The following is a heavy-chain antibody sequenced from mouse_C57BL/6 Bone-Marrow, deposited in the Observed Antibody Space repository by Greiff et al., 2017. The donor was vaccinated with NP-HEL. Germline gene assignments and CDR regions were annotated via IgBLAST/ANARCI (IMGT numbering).Heavy chain of an antibody. J-gene: IGHJ4*01. CDR1: GYTFTEYP. V-gene: IGHV1-62-2*01. CDR3: SRHERSFYAMDY. CDR2: FYPGSGSI. Sequence: VKLQQSGAELVKPGASVKLSCKASGYTFTEYPIHWVKQRSGQGLEWIGWFYPGSGSIKYNEKLKDTATMTADTSSSTYYMELSRLTSEDSAVYFCSRHERSFYAMDYWGQGTSVTVSS.